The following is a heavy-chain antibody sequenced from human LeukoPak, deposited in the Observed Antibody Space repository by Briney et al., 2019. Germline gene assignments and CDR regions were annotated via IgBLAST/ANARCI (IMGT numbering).Heavy chain of an antibody. D-gene: IGHD2-21*02. V-gene: IGHV4-34*01. CDR1: GGSFSGYY. CDR2: INHSGST. J-gene: IGHJ4*02. Sequence: PSETLSLTCAVYGGSFSGYYWSWIRQPPGKGLEWIGEINHSGSTNYNPSLKSRVTISVDTSKNQFSLKLSSVTAADTAVYYCARGVAVTASPGYFDYWGQGTLVTVSS. CDR3: ARGVAVTASPGYFDY.